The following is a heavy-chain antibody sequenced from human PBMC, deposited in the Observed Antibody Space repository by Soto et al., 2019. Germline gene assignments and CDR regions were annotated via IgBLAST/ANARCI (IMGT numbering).Heavy chain of an antibody. J-gene: IGHJ6*02. D-gene: IGHD2-2*01. CDR2: IKGDGSEK. Sequence: EVQLVESGGGLVQPGGSLRLSCAASGFTFSNYWMNWVRQVPGKGLEWVANIKGDGSEKYFVDSVKGRFTISRDNAKNTLYLQMNSLRAEDTATYDCARDLGRTAAGYYYCYAMDVWGQGTTVTVSS. CDR1: GFTFSNYW. V-gene: IGHV3-7*01. CDR3: ARDLGRTAAGYYYCYAMDV.